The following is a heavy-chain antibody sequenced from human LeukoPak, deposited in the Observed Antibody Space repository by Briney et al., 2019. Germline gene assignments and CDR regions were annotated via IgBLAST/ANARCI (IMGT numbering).Heavy chain of an antibody. CDR3: ATVGSGNTYGYGDY. D-gene: IGHD5-18*01. CDR1: GFTFSTYG. J-gene: IGHJ4*02. V-gene: IGHV3-66*01. Sequence: GGSLRLSCAASGFTFSTYGMSWVRQAPGKGLEWVSVFYNGINTYYADSVKGRFTTSRDNSKNTLYLQMNSLRVEDTAVYFCATVGSGNTYGYGDYWGQGTLVTVSS. CDR2: FYNGINT.